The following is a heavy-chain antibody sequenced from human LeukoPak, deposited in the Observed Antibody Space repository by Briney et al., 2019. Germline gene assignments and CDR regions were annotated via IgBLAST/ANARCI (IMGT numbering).Heavy chain of an antibody. CDR3: ASHSYSANYYRSH. V-gene: IGHV4-59*01. Sequence: PSGTLSLTCTASGDSISSFYWTWIRQPPGKGLEWIGYVFYSGSTNYNPSLKSRVTMSVDTSKNQFSLKLSSVTAADTAVYYCASHSYSANYYRSHWGQGTLVIVSS. CDR1: GDSISSFY. CDR2: VFYSGST. J-gene: IGHJ4*02. D-gene: IGHD4/OR15-4a*01.